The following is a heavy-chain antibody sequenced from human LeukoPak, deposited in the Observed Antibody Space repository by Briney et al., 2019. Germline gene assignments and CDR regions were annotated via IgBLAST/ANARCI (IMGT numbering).Heavy chain of an antibody. V-gene: IGHV1-3*01. CDR3: ARFPGIAAAGGH. J-gene: IGHJ4*02. D-gene: IGHD6-13*01. CDR1: GYTFTSYT. Sequence: ASVKVSCKASGYTFTSYTMHWVRQAPGQRLEWMGWINAGNGNTKYSQEFQGRVTITRDTSASTAYMELSSLRSEDTAVYYCARFPGIAAAGGHWGQGTLVTVSS. CDR2: INAGNGNT.